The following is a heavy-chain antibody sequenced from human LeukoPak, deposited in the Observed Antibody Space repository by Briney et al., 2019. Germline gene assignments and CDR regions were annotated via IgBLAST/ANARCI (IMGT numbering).Heavy chain of an antibody. V-gene: IGHV4-38-2*01. CDR1: GYSISSGYY. Sequence: SETLSLTCGVSGYSISSGYYWAWIRQPPGKGLEWVATVYHSGTTYYNPSLKSRVMILIDTSKNQFSLKLNSVTADDKAVYYCARMGAGLNRCDPWGQGTLVTVSS. CDR2: VYHSGTT. D-gene: IGHD1-26*01. CDR3: ARMGAGLNRCDP. J-gene: IGHJ5*02.